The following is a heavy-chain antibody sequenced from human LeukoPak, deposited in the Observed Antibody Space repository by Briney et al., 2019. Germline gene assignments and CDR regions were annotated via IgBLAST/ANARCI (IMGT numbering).Heavy chain of an antibody. CDR3: ARESVRIAAAERGYFDY. Sequence: GASVKVSCKASGGTFSSYAISWVRQAPGQGLEWMGGIIPIFGTANYAQKFQGRVTITTDESTSTAYMELSSLRSEDTAVYYCARESVRIAAAERGYFDYWGQGTLVTVSS. V-gene: IGHV1-69*05. CDR2: IIPIFGTA. J-gene: IGHJ4*02. CDR1: GGTFSSYA. D-gene: IGHD6-13*01.